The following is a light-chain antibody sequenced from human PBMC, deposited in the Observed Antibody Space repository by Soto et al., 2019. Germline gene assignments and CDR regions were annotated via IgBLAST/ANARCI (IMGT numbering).Light chain of an antibody. Sequence: SYELTQPLSVSVALGQTARITCGGSNIGSKNVHWYQQKPGHAPVLVIYNDNSRPSGIPERVSGSNSGSTATLTISRAQAGDEADYYCQVWDTSTALIGGGTKLTVL. J-gene: IGLJ2*01. CDR1: NIGSKN. CDR2: NDN. CDR3: QVWDTSTAL. V-gene: IGLV3-9*01.